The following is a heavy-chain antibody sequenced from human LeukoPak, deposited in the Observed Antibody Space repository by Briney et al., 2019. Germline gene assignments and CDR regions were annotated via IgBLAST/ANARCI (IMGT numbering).Heavy chain of an antibody. CDR2: INPNSGVT. V-gene: IGHV1-2*02. CDR3: ARGIVGAADYMDV. J-gene: IGHJ6*03. Sequence: ASVKVSCKASGYTLSDHYLHWVRQAPGQGLEWLGWINPNSGVTNYAQKFQGRVTMTRDMSINTVYMEQRRLRSDDTAVYYCARGIVGAADYMDVWGKGTTVTVSS. D-gene: IGHD1-26*01. CDR1: GYTLSDHY.